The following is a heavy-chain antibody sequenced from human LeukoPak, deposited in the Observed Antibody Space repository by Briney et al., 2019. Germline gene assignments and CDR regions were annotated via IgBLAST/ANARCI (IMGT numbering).Heavy chain of an antibody. CDR2: ISYHGNNK. D-gene: IGHD3-10*01. V-gene: IGHV3-30*18. CDR1: GFTFSTHG. CDR3: AKMGSPITMVRGVPFGY. Sequence: GGSLRLSCAASGFTFSTHGMHWVRQAPGKGLEWVAAISYHGNNKYYADSVKGRFTISRDNSKNTLYAQMNRLRAEDTAVYYCAKMGSPITMVRGVPFGYWGHGTLVTVSS. J-gene: IGHJ4*01.